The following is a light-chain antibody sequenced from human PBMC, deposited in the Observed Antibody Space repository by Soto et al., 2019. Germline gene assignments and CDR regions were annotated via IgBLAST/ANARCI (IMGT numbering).Light chain of an antibody. V-gene: IGKV3-15*01. Sequence: EIVMTQSPATLSVSPGERATLSCRASQTVSNNLAWYQQKPGQAPRLLISGASTRATGIPATFSGSGSGTEFTLTISSVQSEDFALYYCQQYYDWPRITFGQGTRLGIK. CDR1: QTVSNN. CDR2: GAS. J-gene: IGKJ5*01. CDR3: QQYYDWPRIT.